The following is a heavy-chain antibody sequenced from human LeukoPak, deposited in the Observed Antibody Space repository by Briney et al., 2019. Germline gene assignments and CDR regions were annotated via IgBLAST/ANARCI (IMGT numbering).Heavy chain of an antibody. V-gene: IGHV5-51*01. CDR3: ARHRGYSYGLSGWFDP. D-gene: IGHD5-18*01. CDR2: IYPGDSDT. Sequence: GESLKISCKGSGYSFTGYWIGWVRQMPGKGLEWMGIIYPGDSDTRYSPSFQGQVTISADKSISTAYLQWSSLKASDTAMYYCARHRGYSYGLSGWFDPWGQGTLVTVSS. CDR1: GYSFTGYW. J-gene: IGHJ5*02.